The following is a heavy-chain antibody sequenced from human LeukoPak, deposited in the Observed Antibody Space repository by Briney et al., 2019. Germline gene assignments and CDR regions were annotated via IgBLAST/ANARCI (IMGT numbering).Heavy chain of an antibody. Sequence: GGSLRLSCEVSGIIFSGYGIHWVRQAPGKGLEWVAFIWYDGTNKYYADAVKGRFTISRDNSNNTLYLQMNSLRVEDTAVYYCAKVGSGWYGVDYWGLGTLVTVSS. J-gene: IGHJ4*02. D-gene: IGHD6-19*01. CDR3: AKVGSGWYGVDY. CDR2: IWYDGTNK. CDR1: GIIFSGYG. V-gene: IGHV3-30*02.